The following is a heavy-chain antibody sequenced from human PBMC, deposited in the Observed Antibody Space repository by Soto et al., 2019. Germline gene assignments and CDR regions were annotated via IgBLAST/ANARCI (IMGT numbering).Heavy chain of an antibody. Sequence: PSETLSLTCTVSGGSISGYFWSWIRQPAGKGLDWIGYIYHSGSTYYNPSLKSRVTISVDRSKNQFSLKLTSVTAADTAVYYCARGSYSGYDFAFDIWGQGTMVTVSS. D-gene: IGHD5-12*01. CDR3: ARGSYSGYDFAFDI. CDR2: IYHSGST. V-gene: IGHV4-59*12. J-gene: IGHJ3*02. CDR1: GGSISGYF.